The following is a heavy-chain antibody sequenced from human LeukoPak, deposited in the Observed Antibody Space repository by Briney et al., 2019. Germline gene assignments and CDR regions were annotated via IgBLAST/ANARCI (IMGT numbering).Heavy chain of an antibody. Sequence: PGGSLRLSCAASGFTVSSNYMSWVRQAPGKGLEWVSVIYSGGSTYYADSVKGRFTISRDNSKSTLYIQMNSLRAEDTAVYYCTTDSPLYSGNYYEVPWGQGTLVTVSS. J-gene: IGHJ5*02. V-gene: IGHV3-53*01. D-gene: IGHD1-26*01. CDR2: IYSGGST. CDR1: GFTVSSNY. CDR3: TTDSPLYSGNYYEVP.